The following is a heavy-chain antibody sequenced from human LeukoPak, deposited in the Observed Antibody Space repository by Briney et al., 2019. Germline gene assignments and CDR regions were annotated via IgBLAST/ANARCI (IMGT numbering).Heavy chain of an antibody. V-gene: IGHV3-30-3*02. CDR3: AKTRPLDSSSWSHGDY. CDR2: ISYDGSNK. CDR1: GFTLSSYA. D-gene: IGHD6-13*01. J-gene: IGHJ4*02. Sequence: GGSLRLSCAASGFTLSSYAMHWVRQAPGKGLEWVAVISYDGSNKYYADSVKGRFTISRDNSKNTLYLQMNSLRAEDTAVYYCAKTRPLDSSSWSHGDYWGQGTLVTVSS.